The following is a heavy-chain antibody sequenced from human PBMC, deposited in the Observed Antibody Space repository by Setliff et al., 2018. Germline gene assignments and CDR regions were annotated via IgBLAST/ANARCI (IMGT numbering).Heavy chain of an antibody. CDR2: IGDNGKT. J-gene: IGHJ6*04. CDR1: VGSISGQF. Sequence: SETLSLTCTVSVGSISGQFWTWVRQAPGKGLDWIGYIGDNGKTEYNPSLKSRVTMSADTSKNQLSLKLTSVTAADTAVYFCARGQASIFGVINNLDVWGNGTTVTVSS. CDR3: ARGQASIFGVINNLDV. D-gene: IGHD3-3*01. V-gene: IGHV4-59*11.